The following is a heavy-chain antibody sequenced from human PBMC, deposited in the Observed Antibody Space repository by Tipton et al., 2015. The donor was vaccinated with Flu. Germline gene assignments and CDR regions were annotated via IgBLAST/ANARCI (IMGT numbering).Heavy chain of an antibody. CDR2: IYSGGST. CDR1: GFTVSSNY. CDR3: ARAPGIVATQAYFDY. Sequence: SLRLSCAASGFTVSSNYMSWVRQAPGKGLEWVSVIYSGGSTYYADSAKGRFTISRDNSKNTLYLQMNSLRAEDTAVYYCARAPGIVATQAYFDYWGQGTLVTVSS. J-gene: IGHJ4*02. V-gene: IGHV3-53*01. D-gene: IGHD1-26*01.